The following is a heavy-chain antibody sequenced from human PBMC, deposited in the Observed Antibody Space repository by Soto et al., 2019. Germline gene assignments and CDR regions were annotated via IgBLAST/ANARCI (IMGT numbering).Heavy chain of an antibody. V-gene: IGHV1-69*13. CDR2: IIPIFGTA. CDR1: GGTFSSYA. J-gene: IGHJ6*02. CDR3: ARVRIVISGNSGYYYYGMDV. D-gene: IGHD2-21*01. Sequence: SVKVSCKASGGTFSSYAISWVRHAPGQGLEWMGGIIPIFGTANYAQKFQGRVTMTADESTSTAYMELSSLRSEATAVYYCARVRIVISGNSGYYYYGMDVWGQGTTVTVSS.